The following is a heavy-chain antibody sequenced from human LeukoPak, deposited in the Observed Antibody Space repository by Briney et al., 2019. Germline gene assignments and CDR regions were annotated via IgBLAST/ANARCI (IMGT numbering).Heavy chain of an antibody. CDR2: INHSGST. Sequence: PSETLSLTCAVYGGSFSGYYWSWIRQPPGKGLEWIGEINHSGSTNYNPSLKSRVTISVDTSKNQFTQKLSSVTAADTAVYYCARDEIGTTMTYYYGMDVWGKGTTVTVSS. D-gene: IGHD1-1*01. V-gene: IGHV4-34*01. CDR3: ARDEIGTTMTYYYGMDV. CDR1: GGSFSGYY. J-gene: IGHJ6*04.